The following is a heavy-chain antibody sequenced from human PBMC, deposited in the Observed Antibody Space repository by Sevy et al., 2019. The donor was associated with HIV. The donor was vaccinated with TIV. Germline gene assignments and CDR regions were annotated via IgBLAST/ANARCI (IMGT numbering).Heavy chain of an antibody. CDR3: ARLTVTTLGAYYYYMDV. J-gene: IGHJ6*03. CDR2: TYYRSKWYN. CDR1: GDSVSSNSAA. D-gene: IGHD4-17*01. V-gene: IGHV6-1*01. Sequence: SQTLSLTCAISGDSVSSNSAAWNWIRQSPSRGLEWLGRTYYRSKWYNDYAVSVKSRITINPDTSKNQFSLQLNSVTPEDTAVYYCARLTVTTLGAYYYYMDVWGKGTTVTVSS.